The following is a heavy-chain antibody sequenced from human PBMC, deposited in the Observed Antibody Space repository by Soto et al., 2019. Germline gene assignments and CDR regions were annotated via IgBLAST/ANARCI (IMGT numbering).Heavy chain of an antibody. D-gene: IGHD1-26*01. CDR1: GGSIRSYY. J-gene: IGHJ6*02. CDR2: VSYSGST. CDR3: ARDLLSGSYYYYGMDV. Sequence: QVQLQESGPGLLKPSETLSLTCTVSGGSIRSYYWSWIRQPPGKGLEWIGYVSYSGSTNYNPSLTSRVTLSVDTSKNHFSLKLTSVTAADTAVYYCARDLLSGSYYYYGMDVWGQGTTVTVSS. V-gene: IGHV4-59*01.